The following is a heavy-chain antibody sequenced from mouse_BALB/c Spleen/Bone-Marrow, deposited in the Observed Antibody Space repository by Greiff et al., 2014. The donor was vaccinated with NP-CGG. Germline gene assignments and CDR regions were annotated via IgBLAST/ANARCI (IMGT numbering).Heavy chain of an antibody. J-gene: IGHJ3*01. CDR1: GYTFTDYN. Sequence: VQLQQSGPELVKPRASVKISCKASGYTFTDYNMHWVKQSHGKSLEWIGYTYPYNGGTGGTGYNQEFKSKAILTVDKSSSTAYMELRGLTSEDSAVYYCARELGGAYWGQGTLVTVSA. D-gene: IGHD4-1*01. CDR2: TYPYNGGTGGT. CDR3: ARELGGAY. V-gene: IGHV1S29*02.